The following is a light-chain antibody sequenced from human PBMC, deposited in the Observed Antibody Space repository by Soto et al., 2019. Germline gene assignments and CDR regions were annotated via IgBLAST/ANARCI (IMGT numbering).Light chain of an antibody. Sequence: SYELTQPSSVSVSPGQTARITCSGDVLAKKYARWFQQKPGQAPVLVIYKDSERPSGIHERFSGPSSGTTVTLTISGAQVEDEADYYCYSAADNNLVFGGGTKLTVL. CDR1: VLAKKY. J-gene: IGLJ2*01. CDR2: KDS. CDR3: YSAADNNLV. V-gene: IGLV3-27*01.